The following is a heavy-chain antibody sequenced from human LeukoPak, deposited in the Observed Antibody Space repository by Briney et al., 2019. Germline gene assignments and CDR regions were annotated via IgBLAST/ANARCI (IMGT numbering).Heavy chain of an antibody. CDR2: IRIKANSYAT. CDR3: TRRGDAYNSDAFDL. Sequence: PGGSLRLSCAASGFTFSGSAMHWVRQASGKGLEWVGRIRIKANSYATAYAASVKGRFTISRDDSKNTAYLQMNSLKSEDTAVYYCTRRGDAYNSDAFDLWGQGTMVTVSS. CDR1: GFTFSGSA. D-gene: IGHD5-24*01. J-gene: IGHJ3*01. V-gene: IGHV3-73*01.